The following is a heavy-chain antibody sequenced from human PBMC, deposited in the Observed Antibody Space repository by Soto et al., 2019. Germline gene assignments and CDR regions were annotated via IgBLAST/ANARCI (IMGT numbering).Heavy chain of an antibody. Sequence: GASVQVSCKASGGTFSSYAISWVRQAPGQGLEWMGGIIPIFGTANYAQKFQGRVTITADESTSTAYMELSSLRSEDTAVYYCARCPPPSDGSSGVNYNWFDPWGQGTLVTVSS. CDR1: GGTFSSYA. CDR3: ARCPPPSDGSSGVNYNWFDP. D-gene: IGHD6-6*01. CDR2: IIPIFGTA. V-gene: IGHV1-69*13. J-gene: IGHJ5*02.